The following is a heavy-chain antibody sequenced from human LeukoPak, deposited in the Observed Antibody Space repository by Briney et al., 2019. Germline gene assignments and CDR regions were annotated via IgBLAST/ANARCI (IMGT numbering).Heavy chain of an antibody. D-gene: IGHD6-6*01. V-gene: IGHV3-21*01. CDR3: ARSIGGDAFDI. J-gene: IGHJ3*02. CDR2: ISSSSSYI. Sequence: GGSLRLSCAASGFTFSSYSMNWVRQAPGKGLEWVSSISSSSSYIYYADSVKGRFTISRDNAKNSLYLQMNSLRAEDTAVYYCARSIGGDAFDIWGQGTMVTVSS. CDR1: GFTFSSYS.